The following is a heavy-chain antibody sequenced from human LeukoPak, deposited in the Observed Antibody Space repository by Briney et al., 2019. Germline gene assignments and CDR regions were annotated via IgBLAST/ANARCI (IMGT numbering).Heavy chain of an antibody. V-gene: IGHV1-3*01. CDR3: ARDLGYSSSWYYFDY. CDR2: INAGNGNT. CDR1: GYTFTSNA. D-gene: IGHD6-13*01. J-gene: IGHJ4*02. Sequence: ASVKVSCKASGYTFTSNAMHWVRQAPGQRLEWMGWINAGNGNTKYSQKFQGRATITRDTSASTAYMELSSLRSEDTAVYYCARDLGYSSSWYYFDYWGQGTLVTVSS.